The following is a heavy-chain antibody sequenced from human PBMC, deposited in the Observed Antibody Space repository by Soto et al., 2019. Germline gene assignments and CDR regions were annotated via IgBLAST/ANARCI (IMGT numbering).Heavy chain of an antibody. CDR2: ISSICSNI. Sequence: PGGSLRLSCAASGFTFSSYAMSWVRQAPGKGLEWVSYISSICSNIYYADSVKGRFTISIDNAKNSLYLQMNSLRDEDTAVYYCARGEYSSVNFDYWGQGTLVTVSS. CDR1: GFTFSSYA. D-gene: IGHD6-19*01. CDR3: ARGEYSSVNFDY. V-gene: IGHV3-48*02. J-gene: IGHJ4*02.